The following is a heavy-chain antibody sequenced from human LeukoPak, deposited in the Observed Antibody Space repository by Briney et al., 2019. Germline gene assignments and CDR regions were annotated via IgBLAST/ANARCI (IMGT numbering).Heavy chain of an antibody. CDR3: AKGRRWVVGATIDY. V-gene: IGHV3-30*18. CDR1: GFTFSSYG. Sequence: PGGSPRLSCAASGFTFSSYGMHWVRQAPGKGLEWVAVISYDGSNKYYADSVKGRFTISRDNSKNTLYLQMNSLRAEDTAVYYCAKGRRWVVGATIDYWGQGTLVTVSS. CDR2: ISYDGSNK. J-gene: IGHJ4*02. D-gene: IGHD1-26*01.